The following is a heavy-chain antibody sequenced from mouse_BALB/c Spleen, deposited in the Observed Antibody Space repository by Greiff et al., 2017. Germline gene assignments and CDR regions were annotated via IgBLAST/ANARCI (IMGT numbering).Heavy chain of an antibody. CDR3: ARGPFDPYYAMDY. J-gene: IGHJ4*01. V-gene: IGHV2-9*02. CDR1: GFSLTSYG. CDR2: IWAGGST. Sequence: QVQLKQSGPGLVAPSQSLSITCTVSGFSLTSYGVHWVRQPPGKGLEWLGVIWAGGSTNYNSALMSRLSISKDNSKSQVFLKMNSLQTDDTAMYYCARGPFDPYYAMDYWGQGTSVTVSS.